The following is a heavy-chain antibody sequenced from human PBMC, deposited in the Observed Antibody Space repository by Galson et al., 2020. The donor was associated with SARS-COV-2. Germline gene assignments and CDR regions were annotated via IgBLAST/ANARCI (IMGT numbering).Heavy chain of an antibody. CDR1: GFTVSSNY. D-gene: IGHD3-3*01. CDR2: IYSGGST. Sequence: GGSLRLSCAASGFTVSSNYMSWVRQAPGKGLEWVSVIYSGGSTYYADSVKGRFTISRHNSKNTLYLQMNSLRAEDTAVYYCARGFLEWLSSYYYYYMDVWGKGTTVTVSS. J-gene: IGHJ6*03. CDR3: ARGFLEWLSSYYYYYMDV. V-gene: IGHV3-53*04.